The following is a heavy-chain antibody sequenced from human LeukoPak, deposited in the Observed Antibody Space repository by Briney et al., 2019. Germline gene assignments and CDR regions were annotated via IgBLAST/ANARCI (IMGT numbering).Heavy chain of an antibody. CDR3: AKEPRTVTTGAFGDY. CDR1: GFTFSHHA. CDR2: ISYDGNNK. Sequence: GGSLRLSCAASGFTFSHHAMHWVRRSPGKGLELAAVISYDGNNKYYANSVKGRFTISRDNSKNTLYLQMNSLRAEDTAVYYCAKEPRTVTTGAFGDYWGQGTLVTVSS. D-gene: IGHD4-17*01. J-gene: IGHJ4*02. V-gene: IGHV3-30*18.